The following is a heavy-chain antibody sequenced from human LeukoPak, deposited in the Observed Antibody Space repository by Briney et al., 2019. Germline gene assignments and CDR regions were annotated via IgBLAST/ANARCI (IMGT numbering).Heavy chain of an antibody. Sequence: SETLSLTCAVSGGSIRNSSFYWGWIRQPPGKGLEWIASIYNSGTTYYNPSLKSRFTIFVDTSKNQVSLKLRSVTAADTAVYYCARRRYNWNAIDYWGQGTLVTVSS. J-gene: IGHJ4*02. CDR1: GGSIRNSSFY. V-gene: IGHV4-39*01. D-gene: IGHD1-20*01. CDR3: ARRRYNWNAIDY. CDR2: IYNSGTT.